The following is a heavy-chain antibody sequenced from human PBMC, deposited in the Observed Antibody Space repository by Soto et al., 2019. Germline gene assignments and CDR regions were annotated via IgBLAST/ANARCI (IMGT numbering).Heavy chain of an antibody. CDR1: GFSFGSYA. J-gene: IGHJ4*02. V-gene: IGHV3-23*01. CDR2: ISGSDGKT. D-gene: IGHD3-3*01. Sequence: GGPLRLSCPASGFSFGSYALSWVRQAPGKGLEWVSTISGSDGKTFYADSVKGRFSISRDTSQSTLYLQMNSLRADDTAMYYCARWSYLDYWGQGTRVTVS. CDR3: ARWSYLDY.